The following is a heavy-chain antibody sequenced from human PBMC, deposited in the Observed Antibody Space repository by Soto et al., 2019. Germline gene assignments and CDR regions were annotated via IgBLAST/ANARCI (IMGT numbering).Heavy chain of an antibody. J-gene: IGHJ4*02. Sequence: ASVKVSCKASGYTFTNYGIHGVRQAPGQRLEWMGWINAGNGNTKYSQKFQGRVTITRDTSASTAYMELSSLRSEDTAVYYCARGLNVYYFDYWGQGTLVTVS. D-gene: IGHD3-16*01. V-gene: IGHV1-3*01. CDR3: ARGLNVYYFDY. CDR2: INAGNGNT. CDR1: GYTFTNYG.